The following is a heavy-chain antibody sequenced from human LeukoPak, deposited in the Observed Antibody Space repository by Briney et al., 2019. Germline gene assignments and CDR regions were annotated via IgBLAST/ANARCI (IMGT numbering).Heavy chain of an antibody. D-gene: IGHD2-2*01. CDR3: ARDQKYCSSTSCSTDWFDP. Sequence: PSETLSLTCTVSGGSISSGGYYWSWIRQHPGKGLEWIGYIYYSGSTYYNPSLRSRVTISVDTSKNQFSLKLSSVTAADTAVYYCARDQKYCSSTSCSTDWFDPWGQGTLVTVSS. CDR1: GGSISSGGYY. J-gene: IGHJ5*02. CDR2: IYYSGST. V-gene: IGHV4-31*03.